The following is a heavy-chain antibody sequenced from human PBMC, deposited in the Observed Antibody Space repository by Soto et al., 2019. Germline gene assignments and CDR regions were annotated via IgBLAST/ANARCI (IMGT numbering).Heavy chain of an antibody. CDR1: GGSISSGGYS. V-gene: IGHV4-30-2*01. CDR3: ASTDYYDSSGYSY. Sequence: QPQLQESGSGLVKPSQTLSLTCAVSGGSISSGGYSWSWIRQPPGKGLEWIGYIYHSGSTYYNPSLKSRVTISVDRSKNQFSLKLSSVTAADTAVYYCASTDYYDSSGYSYWGQGTLVTVSS. CDR2: IYHSGST. D-gene: IGHD3-22*01. J-gene: IGHJ4*02.